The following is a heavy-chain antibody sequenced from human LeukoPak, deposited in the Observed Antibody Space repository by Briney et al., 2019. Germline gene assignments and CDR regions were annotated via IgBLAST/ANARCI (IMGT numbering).Heavy chain of an antibody. CDR3: ARDSIWRWEAIGMDV. J-gene: IGHJ6*04. CDR1: GYSISSGYY. V-gene: IGHV4-38-2*02. D-gene: IGHD1-26*01. CDR2: IYHSGST. Sequence: PSETLSLTCTVSGYSISSGYYWGWIRQPPGKGLEWIGSIYHSGSTYYNPSLKSRVTISVDTSKNQFSLKLSSVTAADTAVYYCARDSIWRWEAIGMDVWGKGTTVTASS.